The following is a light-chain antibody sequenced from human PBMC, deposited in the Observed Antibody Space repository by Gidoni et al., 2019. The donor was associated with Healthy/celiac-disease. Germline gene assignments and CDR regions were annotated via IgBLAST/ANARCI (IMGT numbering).Light chain of an antibody. V-gene: IGKV1-27*01. CDR1: QGISNY. J-gene: IGKJ4*01. CDR3: KKYNRAPRT. Sequence: DIPMTQSPSSLSASVGDRVTITCRASQGISNYLAWYQQKPGKVPKLLIYVASTLQSGVPSRFSGSGSGTDFTLTISSLQPEDVATYDWKKYNRAPRTFGGGTKVEIK. CDR2: VAS.